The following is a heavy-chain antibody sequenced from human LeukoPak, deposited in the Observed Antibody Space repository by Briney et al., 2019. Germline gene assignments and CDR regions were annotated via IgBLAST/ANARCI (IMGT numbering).Heavy chain of an antibody. CDR3: AELGITMIGGV. D-gene: IGHD3-10*02. Sequence: PGGSLRLSCVASGFTFSSYAMHWVRQAPGKGLEWVSSISSSSSYIYYADSVKGRFTISRDNAKNSLYLQMNSLRVEDTAVYYCAELGITMIGGVWGKGTTVTISS. J-gene: IGHJ6*04. CDR1: GFTFSSYA. V-gene: IGHV3-21*01. CDR2: ISSSSSYI.